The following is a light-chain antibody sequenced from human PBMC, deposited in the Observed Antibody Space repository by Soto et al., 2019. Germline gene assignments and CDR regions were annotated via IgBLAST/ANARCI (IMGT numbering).Light chain of an antibody. J-gene: IGKJ1*01. V-gene: IGKV4-1*01. Sequence: DILMAQSPDSLAGSLVERATINCXSSQRVLHTSNNKNYLDWYQQEPGQTPQXXXDWXSTLESGGPDRFSGSGSATDFALTISSLQAEDVAVYYFQQYYYTPRTFGLGTKVDI. CDR2: WXS. CDR3: QQYYYTPRT. CDR1: QRVLHTSNNKNY.